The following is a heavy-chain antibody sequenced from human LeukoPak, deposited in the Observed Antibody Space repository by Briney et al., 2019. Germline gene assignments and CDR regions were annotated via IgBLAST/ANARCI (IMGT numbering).Heavy chain of an antibody. CDR3: ARQGSSWPYYYYYMDV. CDR2: INHSGST. V-gene: IGHV4-34*01. Sequence: PSETLSLTCAVYGGSFSGYCWSWIRQPPGKGLEWIGEINHSGSTNYNPSLKSRVTISVDTSKNQFSLKLSSVTAADTAVYYCARQGSSWPYYYYYMDVWGKGTTVTISS. CDR1: GGSFSGYC. J-gene: IGHJ6*03. D-gene: IGHD6-13*01.